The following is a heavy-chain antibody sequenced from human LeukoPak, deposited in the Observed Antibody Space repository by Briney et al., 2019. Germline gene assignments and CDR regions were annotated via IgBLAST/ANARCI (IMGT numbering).Heavy chain of an antibody. Sequence: GGSLRLSCAASGFTFSSYAMHWVRQAPGKGLEYVSAISSNGGSTYYANSVKGRFTISRDNSKNTLYLQMGSLRAEDMAMYYCARDSGSGWYGIDYWGQGTLVTVSS. D-gene: IGHD6-19*01. CDR3: ARDSGSGWYGIDY. V-gene: IGHV3-64*01. CDR1: GFTFSSYA. J-gene: IGHJ4*02. CDR2: ISSNGGST.